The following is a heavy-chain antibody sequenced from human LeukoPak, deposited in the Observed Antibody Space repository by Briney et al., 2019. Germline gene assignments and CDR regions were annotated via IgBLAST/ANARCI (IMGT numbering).Heavy chain of an antibody. CDR1: GGSISSSSYY. D-gene: IGHD2-2*01. J-gene: IGHJ4*02. Sequence: SETLSLTCTVSGGSISSSSYYWGWIRQPPGKGLEWIGSIYYSGSTYYNPSLKSRVTISVDTSKNQFSLKLSSVTAADTAVYYCARTAWRGYCSSTSCYAGGPRRDYFDYWGQGTLVTVSS. V-gene: IGHV4-39*07. CDR2: IYYSGST. CDR3: ARTAWRGYCSSTSCYAGGPRRDYFDY.